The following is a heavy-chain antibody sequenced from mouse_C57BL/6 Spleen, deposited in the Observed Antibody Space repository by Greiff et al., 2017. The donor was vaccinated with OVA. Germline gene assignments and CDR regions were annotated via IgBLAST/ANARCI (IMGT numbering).Heavy chain of an antibody. CDR1: GYTFTDYY. J-gene: IGHJ4*01. V-gene: IGHV1-26*01. CDR3: ARGTAQATLMGY. D-gene: IGHD3-2*02. CDR2: INPNNGGT. Sequence: EVQLQQSGPELVKPGASVKISCKASGYTFTDYYMNWVKQSHGKSLEWIGDINPNNGGTSYNQKFKGKATLTVDKSSSTAYMELRSLTSEDSAVSYCARGTAQATLMGYWGQGTSVTVSS.